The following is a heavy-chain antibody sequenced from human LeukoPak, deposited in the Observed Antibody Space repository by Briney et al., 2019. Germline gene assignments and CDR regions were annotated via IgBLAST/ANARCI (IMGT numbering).Heavy chain of an antibody. J-gene: IGHJ3*02. CDR3: ARGVVRFGELYDAFDI. CDR2: ISAYNGNA. CDR1: GDTFSSYK. V-gene: IGHV1-18*01. Sequence: ASVKVSCKASGDTFSSYKITWVRQAPGQGLEWMGWISAYNGNANYAQKFQGRVTMTTDTSTSTVHMELRSLRSDDTAVYYCARGVVRFGELYDAFDIWGQGTMVTVSS. D-gene: IGHD3-10*01.